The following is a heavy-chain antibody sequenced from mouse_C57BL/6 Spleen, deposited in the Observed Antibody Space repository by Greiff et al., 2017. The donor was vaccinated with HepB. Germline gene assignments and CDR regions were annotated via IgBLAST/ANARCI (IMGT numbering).Heavy chain of an antibody. CDR1: GYAFSSYW. V-gene: IGHV1-80*01. CDR2: IYPGDGDT. Sequence: VQLQQSGAELVKPGASVKISCKASGYAFSSYWMNWVKQRPGKGLEWIGQIYPGDGDTNYNEKFKGKATLTADKSSSTAYMQLSSLTSEDSAVYVCAREGYGYPYAMDYWGQGTSVTVSS. J-gene: IGHJ4*01. CDR3: AREGYGYPYAMDY. D-gene: IGHD2-2*01.